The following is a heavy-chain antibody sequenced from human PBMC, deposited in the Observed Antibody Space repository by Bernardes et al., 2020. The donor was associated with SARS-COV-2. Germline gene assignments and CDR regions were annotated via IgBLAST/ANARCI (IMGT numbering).Heavy chain of an antibody. V-gene: IGHV4-59*01. J-gene: IGHJ4*02. CDR3: ARVRRIYGYYMFGGGNYFDY. CDR1: GGSISRYY. Sequence: SETLSLTCTVSGGSISRYYRSWIRQPPGKGLEWIGHVYYSGNTNYNPSLKSRVPISVDTSKNQFSLILNPVTAADTAVYYCARVRRIYGYYMFGGGNYFDYWGEGTLVTVSS. D-gene: IGHD4-17*01. CDR2: VYYSGNT.